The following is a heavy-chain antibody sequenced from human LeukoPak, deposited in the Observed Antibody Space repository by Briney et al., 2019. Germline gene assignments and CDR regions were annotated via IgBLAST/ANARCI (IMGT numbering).Heavy chain of an antibody. V-gene: IGHV3-7*03. CDR2: INQYGGEI. D-gene: IGHD6-13*01. CDR3: VKGPLITAAGTY. Sequence: GGALGLYCAASGFTFRDYWMTWVRQTPGKGLESVANINQYGGEISYVDSVKGRFTISRDNAKNSLSLQMSSLRVEDTAVYYCVKGPLITAAGTYWGQGTLVTVSS. CDR1: GFTFRDYW. J-gene: IGHJ4*02.